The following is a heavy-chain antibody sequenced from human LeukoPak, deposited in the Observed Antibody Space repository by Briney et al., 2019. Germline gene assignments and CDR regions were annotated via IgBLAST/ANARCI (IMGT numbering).Heavy chain of an antibody. CDR1: GFTFSSYS. Sequence: GGSLRLPCAASGFTFSSYSMNWVRQAPGKGLEWVSAISGSGGSTYYADSVKGRFTISRDNSKNTLYLQMNSLRAEDTAVYYCAKDRYDFWSGYYRGYYFDYWGQGTLVTVSS. CDR2: ISGSGGST. J-gene: IGHJ4*02. D-gene: IGHD3-3*01. V-gene: IGHV3-23*01. CDR3: AKDRYDFWSGYYRGYYFDY.